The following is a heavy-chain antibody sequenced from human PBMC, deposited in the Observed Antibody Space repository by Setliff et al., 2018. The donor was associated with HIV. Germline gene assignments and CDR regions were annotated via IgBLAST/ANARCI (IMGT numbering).Heavy chain of an antibody. Sequence: GGSLRLSCIASGFSFSDYYMAWIRQTPGKGLEWISYIDDSGRIRDYAGSVKGRFTISRDNSKNTLYLQMSSLRAEDTAVYYCARARPRQLVSSTPPYYFDYWGQGTLVTVSS. CDR3: ARARPRQLVSSTPPYYFDY. J-gene: IGHJ4*02. CDR1: GFSFSDYY. D-gene: IGHD6-13*01. V-gene: IGHV3-11*01. CDR2: IDDSGRIR.